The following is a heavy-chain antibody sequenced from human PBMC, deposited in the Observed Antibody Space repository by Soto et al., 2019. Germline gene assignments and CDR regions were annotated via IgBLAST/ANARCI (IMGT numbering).Heavy chain of an antibody. Sequence: GRSLRLSCAASGFTFSSYWMSWVRQAPGKGQERVANIKQDGSEKYYVDSVKGRFTISRDNAKNSLYLQMNSLRAEDTAVYYCVRNSDPLVVVVPAATLSGFDPWGQGTLVTVSS. CDR3: VRNSDPLVVVVPAATLSGFDP. D-gene: IGHD2-2*01. J-gene: IGHJ5*02. V-gene: IGHV3-7*01. CDR1: GFTFSSYW. CDR2: IKQDGSEK.